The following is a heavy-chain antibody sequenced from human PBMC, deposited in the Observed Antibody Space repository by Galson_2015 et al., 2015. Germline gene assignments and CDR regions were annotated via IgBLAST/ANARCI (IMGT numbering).Heavy chain of an antibody. D-gene: IGHD6-6*01. J-gene: IGHJ4*02. CDR3: ARVGMDSSSGY. V-gene: IGHV1-8*01. CDR1: GYTFTTYD. Sequence: SVKVSCKASGYTFTTYDINWVRQATGQGLEWMGWMNPNSGNTGFAQKFQGRVTMTRNTSISTAYMELSSLRFEDTAIYYCARVGMDSSSGYWGQGTLVTVSS. CDR2: MNPNSGNT.